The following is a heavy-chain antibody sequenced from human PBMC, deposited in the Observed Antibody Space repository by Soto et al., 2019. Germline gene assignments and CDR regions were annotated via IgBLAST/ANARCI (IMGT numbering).Heavy chain of an antibody. CDR3: ARRRVITPLDAFDI. D-gene: IGHD3-9*01. CDR1: GYSFTSYL. V-gene: IGHV5-51*01. Sequence: PGESLKISCNGSGYSFTSYLIGWVRQMPGKGLEWMGIIYPGDCDTRYSPSFEGQVTISADKSISTAYLQWSSLKASDTAMYYCARRRVITPLDAFDIWGEGTMVTVSS. J-gene: IGHJ3*02. CDR2: IYPGDCDT.